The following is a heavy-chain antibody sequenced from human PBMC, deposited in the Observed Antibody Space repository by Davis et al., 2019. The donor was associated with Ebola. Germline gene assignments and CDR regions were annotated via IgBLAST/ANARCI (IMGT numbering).Heavy chain of an antibody. D-gene: IGHD3-3*01. J-gene: IGHJ4*02. Sequence: GESLKISCAASGFTVSSNYMSWVRQAPGKRLEWVSVIYSGGSTYYADSVKGRFILSRDNSKNTLYLQMNSLRAEDTAVYYCARIGYDFWSGFDYWGQGTLVTVSS. CDR2: IYSGGST. V-gene: IGHV3-66*01. CDR3: ARIGYDFWSGFDY. CDR1: GFTVSSNY.